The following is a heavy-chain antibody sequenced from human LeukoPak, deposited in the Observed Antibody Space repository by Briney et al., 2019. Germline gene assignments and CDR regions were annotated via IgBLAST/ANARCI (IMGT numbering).Heavy chain of an antibody. CDR1: GFTFNTYG. CDR2: ISGSGEST. J-gene: IGHJ4*02. D-gene: IGHD6-13*01. CDR3: AKDSRTTYDSSWLYYFDS. Sequence: PGGSLRLSCAASGFTFNTYGMSWVRQAPGKGLEWVSAISGSGESTYNADSVKGRFTISRDNSKNTLYLQMNRLRAEDTAVYYCAKDSRTTYDSSWLYYFDSWGQGTLVTVSS. V-gene: IGHV3-23*01.